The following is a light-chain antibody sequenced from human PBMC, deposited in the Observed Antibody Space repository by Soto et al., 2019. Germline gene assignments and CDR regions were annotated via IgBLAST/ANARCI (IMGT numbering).Light chain of an antibody. CDR1: QTLSSW. V-gene: IGKV1-5*01. J-gene: IGKJ4*01. CDR3: QQYNSDSLT. Sequence: DIQMTQSPSTLSASVGDRVTITCRASQTLSSWLSWYQQKPGKAPKLLIYDVSILESGVPSRFSGSESCTEVTLTISSLQPDDFATYYCQQYNSDSLTFGGGTKVEIK. CDR2: DVS.